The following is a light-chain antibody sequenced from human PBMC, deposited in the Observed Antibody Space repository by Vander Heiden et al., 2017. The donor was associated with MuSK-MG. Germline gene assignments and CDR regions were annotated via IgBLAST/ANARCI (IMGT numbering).Light chain of an antibody. CDR2: DVS. V-gene: IGLV2-11*01. CDR3: CSYAGSYPYV. Sequence: QSALTQPRSVSGSPGQSVTISCSGTSRDVGGYNYVSWYQQHPGKAPKLMIYDVSKRPSAVPARFSGSKSGNTASLTISGLQAEDEADYYCCSYAGSYPYVFGTGTKVTVL. CDR1: SRDVGGYNY. J-gene: IGLJ1*01.